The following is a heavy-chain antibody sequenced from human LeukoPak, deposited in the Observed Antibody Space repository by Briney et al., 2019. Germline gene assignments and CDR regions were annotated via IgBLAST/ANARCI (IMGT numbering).Heavy chain of an antibody. Sequence: PGGSLRLSCAASGFTLSCYAMTWVRQASGKGLQWVSDISGNGYSIYYADSLKGRFTISRDNSKDTLYLQMNSLRAEDTAVYYCATNSSSWYIDQWGQGTLVTVSS. V-gene: IGHV3-23*01. D-gene: IGHD6-13*01. CDR1: GFTLSCYA. CDR2: ISGNGYSI. CDR3: ATNSSSWYIDQ. J-gene: IGHJ4*02.